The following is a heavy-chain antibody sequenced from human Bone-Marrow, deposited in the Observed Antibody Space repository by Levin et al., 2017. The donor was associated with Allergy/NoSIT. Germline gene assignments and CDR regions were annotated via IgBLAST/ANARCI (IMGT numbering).Heavy chain of an antibody. Sequence: GGSLRLSCAASGFTFSNSSMNWVRQAPGKGLEWVSYISDSSSSIFYADSVKGRFTLSRDHAKNSLFLQMNSLRDEDTAVYYCARDCPHLSYSSTWYYYYGMDVWGQGTTVTVSS. J-gene: IGHJ6*02. CDR3: ARDCPHLSYSSTWYYYYGMDV. CDR2: ISDSSSSI. CDR1: GFTFSNSS. V-gene: IGHV3-48*02. D-gene: IGHD6-13*01.